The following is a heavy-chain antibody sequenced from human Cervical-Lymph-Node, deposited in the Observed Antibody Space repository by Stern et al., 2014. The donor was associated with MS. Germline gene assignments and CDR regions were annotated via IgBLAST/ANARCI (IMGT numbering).Heavy chain of an antibody. CDR3: ARKSLSMDHYFDS. CDR2: IYYTGTT. Sequence: QVQLQESGTGLVKPSETLSLTCTVSGASISSYYWNWIRQPPGKGLEWIGYIYYTGTTNYNPSLKGRVAISLDTSKNQFSLILRSVSAADTAVYYCARKSLSMDHYFDSWGQGTLVTVSS. J-gene: IGHJ4*02. D-gene: IGHD2-2*03. V-gene: IGHV4-59*01. CDR1: GASISSYY.